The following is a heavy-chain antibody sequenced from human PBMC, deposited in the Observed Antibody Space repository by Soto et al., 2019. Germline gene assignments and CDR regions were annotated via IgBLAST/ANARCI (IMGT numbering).Heavy chain of an antibody. V-gene: IGHV3-33*01. Sequence: GGSLRLSCAASGFTFSSYGMHWVRQAPGKGLEWVAVIWYDGSNKYYADSVKGRFTISRDNSKNTLYLQMNSLRAEDTAVYYCARDRIGYYYYGMDVWGQGTTVTVSS. CDR2: IWYDGSNK. CDR1: GFTFSSYG. CDR3: ARDRIGYYYYGMDV. D-gene: IGHD2-21*01. J-gene: IGHJ6*02.